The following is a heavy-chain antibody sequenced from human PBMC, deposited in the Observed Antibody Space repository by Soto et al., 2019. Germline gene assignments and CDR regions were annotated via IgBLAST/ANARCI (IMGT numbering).Heavy chain of an antibody. J-gene: IGHJ3*02. CDR2: INSDGSGT. D-gene: IGHD4-17*01. Sequence: GGSLRLSCAASGFAFSSYWLHWVRQAPGKGLVWVSRINSDGSGTNYADSVKGRLTTSRDNAKNTVYLQMNSLRVEDTAVYFCAKGISYGDYGLHAFDIWGQGTMVTVSS. V-gene: IGHV3-74*01. CDR1: GFAFSSYW. CDR3: AKGISYGDYGLHAFDI.